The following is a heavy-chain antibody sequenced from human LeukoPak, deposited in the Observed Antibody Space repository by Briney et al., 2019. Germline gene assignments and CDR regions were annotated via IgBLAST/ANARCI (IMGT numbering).Heavy chain of an antibody. CDR2: LNPNSGGT. CDR1: GYSFTAYY. Sequence: ASVKVSCKASGYSFTAYYINWVRQAPGQGLEWMGGLNPNSGGTNYAQKFQGRVTMTRDTSISTAYMEVSRLTSDDTAVYYCARAKSQDCSIVNCQEWFDPWGQGTLVTVSS. D-gene: IGHD2-2*01. CDR3: ARAKSQDCSIVNCQEWFDP. V-gene: IGHV1-2*02. J-gene: IGHJ5*02.